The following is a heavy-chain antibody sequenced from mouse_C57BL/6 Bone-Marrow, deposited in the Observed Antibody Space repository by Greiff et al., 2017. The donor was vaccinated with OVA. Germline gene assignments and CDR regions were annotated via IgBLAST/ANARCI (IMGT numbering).Heavy chain of an antibody. CDR2: IHPNSGST. CDR1: GYTFTSYW. J-gene: IGHJ2*01. Sequence: QVQLQQPGAELVKPGASVKLSCKASGYTFTSYWMHWVKQRPGQGLEGIGMIHPNSGSTNYNEKFKSKATLTVDKSSSTAYMQLSSLTSEDSAVYYCARCHDGYYEDWGQGTTLTVSS. V-gene: IGHV1-64*01. D-gene: IGHD2-3*01. CDR3: ARCHDGYYED.